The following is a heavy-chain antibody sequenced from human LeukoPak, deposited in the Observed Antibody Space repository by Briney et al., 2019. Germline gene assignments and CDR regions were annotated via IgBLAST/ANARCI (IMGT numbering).Heavy chain of an antibody. V-gene: IGHV3-23*01. D-gene: IGHD2-2*01. CDR1: GFTFSLYG. Sequence: GGSLRLSCAASGFTFSLYGMTWVRQAPGKGLEWVPGISGRGGSTYYADSVQGRFTISRDNFKNTLDLQMSSLRAEDTAVYYCAKVYCTSTSCPFDSWGQGTLVTVSS. CDR3: AKVYCTSTSCPFDS. CDR2: ISGRGGST. J-gene: IGHJ4*02.